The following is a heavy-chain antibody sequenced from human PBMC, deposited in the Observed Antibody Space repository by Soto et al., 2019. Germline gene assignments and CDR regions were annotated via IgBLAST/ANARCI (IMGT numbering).Heavy chain of an antibody. D-gene: IGHD3-10*01. V-gene: IGHV3-23*01. CDR3: AKDQVLLLWFGAGMDV. CDR2: ISGSGGST. J-gene: IGHJ6*02. CDR1: GFTFSSYA. Sequence: EVQLLESGGGLVQPGGSLRLSCAASGFTFSSYAMSWVRQAPGKGLEWVSAISGSGGSTYYADSVKGRFTISRDNSKNTLYLQMNSLRAEDTAVYYCAKDQVLLLWFGAGMDVWGQGTTVTVSS.